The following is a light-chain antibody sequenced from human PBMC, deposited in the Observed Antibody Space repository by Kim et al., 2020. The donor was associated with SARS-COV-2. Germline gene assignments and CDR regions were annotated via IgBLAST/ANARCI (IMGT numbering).Light chain of an antibody. CDR1: RSINTY. J-gene: IGKJ2*01. CDR3: QQRSDWPYT. Sequence: SLCTRERATLSCRASRSINTYLAWFQQKPGQAPRLLIYDASYRVTGVPARFSVSGSGTDFTLTISRLEPEDFAVYYCQQRSDWPYTFGQGTKLEI. V-gene: IGKV3-11*01. CDR2: DAS.